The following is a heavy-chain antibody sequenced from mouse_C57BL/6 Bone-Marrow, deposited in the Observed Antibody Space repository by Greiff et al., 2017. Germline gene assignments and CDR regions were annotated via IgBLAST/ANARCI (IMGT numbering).Heavy chain of an antibody. J-gene: IGHJ3*01. CDR1: GYAFSSSW. D-gene: IGHD2-12*01. Sequence: QVQLQQSGPELVKPGASVKISCKASGYAFSSSWMNWVKQRPGKGLEWIGRIYPGDGDTNYNGKFKGKATLTADKSSSTAYMQLSSLTSEDSAVYFCARWSNDGGFAYWGQGTLVTVSA. V-gene: IGHV1-82*01. CDR2: IYPGDGDT. CDR3: ARWSNDGGFAY.